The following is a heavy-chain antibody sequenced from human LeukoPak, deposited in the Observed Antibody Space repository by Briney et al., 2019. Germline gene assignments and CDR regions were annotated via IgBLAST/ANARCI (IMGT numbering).Heavy chain of an antibody. CDR3: ARGRRGYSYGTLFDY. CDR1: GGSFSGYY. J-gene: IGHJ4*02. V-gene: IGHV4-34*01. Sequence: SETLCLTCAVYGGSFSGYYWSWIRQPPGKGLEWIGEINHSGSTNYNPSLKSRVTISVDTSKNQFSLKLSSVTAADTAVYYCARGRRGYSYGTLFDYWGQGTLVTVSS. CDR2: INHSGST. D-gene: IGHD5-18*01.